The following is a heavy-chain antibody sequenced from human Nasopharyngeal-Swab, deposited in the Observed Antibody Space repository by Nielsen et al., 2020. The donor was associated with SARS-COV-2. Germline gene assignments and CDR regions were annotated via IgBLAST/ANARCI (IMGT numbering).Heavy chain of an antibody. Sequence: GESLKISCKGSGYSFTTYWIGWVRQMPGKGLEWMGITYPGDSNTSYSPSFQGQVTISVDKYSSTAYLQWSSLKASDTAIYYCARPMRPMGHYYFGMDVWGQGTTVTVSS. CDR1: GYSFTTYW. J-gene: IGHJ6*02. V-gene: IGHV5-51*01. CDR3: ARPMRPMGHYYFGMDV. CDR2: TYPGDSNT. D-gene: IGHD1-26*01.